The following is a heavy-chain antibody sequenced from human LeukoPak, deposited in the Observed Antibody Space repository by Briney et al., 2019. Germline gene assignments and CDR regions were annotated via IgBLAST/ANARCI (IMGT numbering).Heavy chain of an antibody. V-gene: IGHV1-69*13. D-gene: IGHD5-18*01. CDR1: GGTFSNYG. Sequence: ASVKVSCKASGGTFSNYGISWVRQAPGQGLECMGGIIPIFGKANYAQKFQGRVTITADESTSTAYMELSSLRSEDTAVYYCARIQLWFRSGWFDPWGQGTLVTVSS. CDR3: ARIQLWFRSGWFDP. CDR2: IIPIFGKA. J-gene: IGHJ5*02.